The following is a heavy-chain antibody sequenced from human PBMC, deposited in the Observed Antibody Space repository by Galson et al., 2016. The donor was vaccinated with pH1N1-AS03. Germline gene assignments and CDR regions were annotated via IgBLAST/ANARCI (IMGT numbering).Heavy chain of an antibody. J-gene: IGHJ4*02. CDR1: EYLFTNYW. D-gene: IGHD2-2*01. V-gene: IGHV5-51*01. Sequence: QSGAEVKQPGESLRISCKTSEYLFTNYWIGWVRQMPGKGLEWMGIFYPSDSDARYSPSFQGQVTFSADKSTATAYLQWSTLKAADTAIYYCARHASPTILSYHFDYWGRGTLVTVSS. CDR2: FYPSDSDA. CDR3: ARHASPTILSYHFDY.